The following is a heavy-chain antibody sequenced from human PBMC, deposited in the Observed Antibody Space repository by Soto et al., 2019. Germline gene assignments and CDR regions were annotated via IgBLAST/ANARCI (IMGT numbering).Heavy chain of an antibody. CDR3: AKARSSNYQYYLDY. Sequence: GGSLRLSCGASGFIFSSYATNWVRQAPGKGLEWVAGISGSGISTYYADSVKGRFTISRDNSKNTLYLQLNSLRTEDTAVYYCAKARSSNYQYYLDYWGQGTLVTAST. CDR1: GFIFSSYA. J-gene: IGHJ4*02. V-gene: IGHV3-23*01. D-gene: IGHD2-2*01. CDR2: ISGSGIST.